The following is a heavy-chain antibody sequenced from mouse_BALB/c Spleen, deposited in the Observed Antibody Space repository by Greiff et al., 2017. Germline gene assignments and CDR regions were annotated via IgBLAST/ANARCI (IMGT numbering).Heavy chain of an antibody. D-gene: IGHD1-1*01. V-gene: IGHV2-6-5*01. Sequence: VMLVESGPGLVAPSQSLSITCTVSGFSLNDYGVSWIRQPPGKGLEWLGVIWGGGSTYYYSALKSRLSISKDNSKGQVFLKMNSLQTDDTAMYYCAKHPHYIDSSYWYIDVWGAGTTVTVSS. CDR2: IWGGGST. CDR1: GFSLNDYG. J-gene: IGHJ1*01. CDR3: AKHPHYIDSSYWYIDV.